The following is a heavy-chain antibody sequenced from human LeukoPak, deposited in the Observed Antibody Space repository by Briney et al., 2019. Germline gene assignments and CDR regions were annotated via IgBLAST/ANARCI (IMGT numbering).Heavy chain of an antibody. CDR2: IYYSGST. Sequence: SETLSLTCTVSGGSISSYYWSWIRQPPGKGLEWIGYIYYSGSTNHNPSLKSRVTISVDTSKNQFSLKLSSVTAADTAAYYCARGKLGMEAFDIWGQGTMVTVSS. D-gene: IGHD7-27*01. J-gene: IGHJ3*02. CDR3: ARGKLGMEAFDI. CDR1: GGSISSYY. V-gene: IGHV4-59*01.